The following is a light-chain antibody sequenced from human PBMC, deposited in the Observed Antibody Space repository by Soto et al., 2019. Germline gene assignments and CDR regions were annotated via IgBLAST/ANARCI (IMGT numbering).Light chain of an antibody. V-gene: IGLV2-14*01. CDR1: SSDVGGYNY. Sequence: QSALTQPASVSGSPGQSITISCTGTSSDVGGYNYVSWYQQHPGKVPKLMIFEVSNRPSGVSNRFSGSKSGNTASLTISGLQAEEEAGYYCSSYTTSRTLVFGPGTKVTVL. CDR2: EVS. J-gene: IGLJ1*01. CDR3: SSYTTSRTLV.